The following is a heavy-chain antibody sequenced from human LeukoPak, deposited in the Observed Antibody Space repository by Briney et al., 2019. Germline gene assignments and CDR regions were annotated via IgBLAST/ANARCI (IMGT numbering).Heavy chain of an antibody. CDR3: AKATAMVTYYYYYGMDV. CDR2: ISGSGGST. Sequence: GRSLRLSCAASRFTFSSYAMSWVRQAPGQRLESFSAISGSGGSTYYADSVKGRFTISRDNSKNTLYLQMNSLRAEDTAVYYCAKATAMVTYYYYYGMDVWGQGTTVTVSS. V-gene: IGHV3-23*01. J-gene: IGHJ6*02. D-gene: IGHD5-18*01. CDR1: RFTFSSYA.